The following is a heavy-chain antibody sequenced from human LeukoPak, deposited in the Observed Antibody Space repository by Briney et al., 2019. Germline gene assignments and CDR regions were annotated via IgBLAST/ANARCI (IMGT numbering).Heavy chain of an antibody. V-gene: IGHV3-23*01. J-gene: IGHJ4*02. D-gene: IGHD6-13*01. Sequence: GGSLRLSCAASGFAFSSYAMSWVRQAPGKGLEWVSAISGSGGSTYYADSVKGRFTISRDNSKSTLYLQMNSLRAEDTAVYYCAKFSSNWYYFDYWGQGTLVTVSS. CDR2: ISGSGGST. CDR3: AKFSSNWYYFDY. CDR1: GFAFSSYA.